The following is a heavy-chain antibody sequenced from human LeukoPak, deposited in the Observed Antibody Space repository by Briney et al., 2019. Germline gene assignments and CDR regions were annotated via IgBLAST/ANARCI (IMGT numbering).Heavy chain of an antibody. V-gene: IGHV3-48*01. Sequence: PGGSLRLSCAASGFTFSSYSMNWVRQAPGKGLEWVSYISSSGSTIYYADSVKGRFTISRDNAKNSLYLQMNSLRAEDTAVYYCARVPLSYGLRSGSYFDYWGQGTLVTVSS. J-gene: IGHJ4*02. CDR1: GFTFSSYS. D-gene: IGHD3-10*01. CDR2: ISSSGSTI. CDR3: ARVPLSYGLRSGSYFDY.